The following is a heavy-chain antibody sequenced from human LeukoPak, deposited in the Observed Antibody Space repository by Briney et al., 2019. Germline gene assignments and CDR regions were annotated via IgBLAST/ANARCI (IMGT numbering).Heavy chain of an antibody. V-gene: IGHV3-23*01. CDR2: IIRSGGT. CDR3: ARPYYYDSSGYYYVESVFDY. Sequence: GGSLRLSCVASGFTFNNYAMCWVRQAPGKGLEWVSAIIRSGGTYYADSVKGRFTISRDNAKNSLYLQMNSLRAEDTAVYYCARPYYYDSSGYYYVESVFDYWGQGTLVTVSS. CDR1: GFTFNNYA. J-gene: IGHJ4*02. D-gene: IGHD3-22*01.